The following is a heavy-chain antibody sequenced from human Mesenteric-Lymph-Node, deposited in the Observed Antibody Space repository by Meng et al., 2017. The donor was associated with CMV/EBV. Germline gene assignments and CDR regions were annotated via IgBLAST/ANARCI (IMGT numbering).Heavy chain of an antibody. V-gene: IGHV4-59*01. Sequence: LSCTVSGGSISSYYWSWIRQPPGKGLEWIGYIYYSGSANYNPSLKSRVTISVDTSKNQFSLKLSSVTAADTAVYYCARSGGLRPDYWGQGTLVTVSS. D-gene: IGHD5-12*01. CDR3: ARSGGLRPDY. J-gene: IGHJ4*02. CDR2: IYYSGSA. CDR1: GGSISSYY.